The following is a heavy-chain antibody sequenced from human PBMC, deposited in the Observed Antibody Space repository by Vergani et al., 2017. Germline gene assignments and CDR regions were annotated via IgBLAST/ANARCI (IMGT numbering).Heavy chain of an antibody. CDR2: INPNSGGT. V-gene: IGHV1-2*02. CDR3: ARGGDEGGRLYVGWLPTLGMDV. Sequence: QVQLVQSGAEVKKPGASVKVSCKASGYTFTGYYMHWVRQAPGQGLEWMGWINPNSGGTNYAQKFQGRVTITRNTSINTAYMGLSSLRSEDTAVYYCARGGDEGGRLYVGWLPTLGMDVWGQETTVTVSS. J-gene: IGHJ6*02. CDR1: GYTFTGYY. D-gene: IGHD3-9*01.